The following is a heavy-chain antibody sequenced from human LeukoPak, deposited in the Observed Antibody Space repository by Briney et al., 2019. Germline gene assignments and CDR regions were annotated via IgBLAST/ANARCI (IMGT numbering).Heavy chain of an antibody. D-gene: IGHD3-10*02. J-gene: IGHJ6*04. V-gene: IGHV3-21*01. CDR3: AELGITMIGGV. CDR2: ISSSGSYI. Sequence: GGSLRLSCAASGFTFTSHSMTWVRQPPGKGLEWVSCISSSGSYIFYADSVQGRFTISRDNAKNSLYLQMNSLRAEDTAVYYCAELGITMIGGVWGKGTTVTISS. CDR1: GFTFTSHS.